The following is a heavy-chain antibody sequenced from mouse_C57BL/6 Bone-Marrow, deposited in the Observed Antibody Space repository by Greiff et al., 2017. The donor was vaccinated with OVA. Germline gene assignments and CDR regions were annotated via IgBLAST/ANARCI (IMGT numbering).Heavy chain of an antibody. V-gene: IGHV1-74*01. CDR2: IHPSDSDT. D-gene: IGHD2-1*01. CDR3: AILYGNYYAMDY. J-gene: IGHJ4*01. CDR1: GYTFTSYW. Sequence: QVHVKQSGAELVKPGASVKVSCKASGYTFTSYWMHWVKQRPGQGLEWIGRIHPSDSDTNYNQKFKGKATLTVDKSSSTAYMQLSSLTSEDSAVYYCAILYGNYYAMDYWGQGTSVTVSS.